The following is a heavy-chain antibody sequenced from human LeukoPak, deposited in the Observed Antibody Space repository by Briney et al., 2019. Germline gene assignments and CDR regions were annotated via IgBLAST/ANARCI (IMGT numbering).Heavy chain of an antibody. D-gene: IGHD3-3*01. CDR3: ARDFNDFWSGTYNWFDP. Sequence: GASVKVSCKASGYTFTGYYMHWVRQAPGQGLEWMGWINPNSGGTNYAQKFQGRVTMTRDTSISTAYMELSRLRSDDTAVYYCARDFNDFWSGTYNWFDPWGQGTLVTVSS. CDR2: INPNSGGT. V-gene: IGHV1-2*02. J-gene: IGHJ5*02. CDR1: GYTFTGYY.